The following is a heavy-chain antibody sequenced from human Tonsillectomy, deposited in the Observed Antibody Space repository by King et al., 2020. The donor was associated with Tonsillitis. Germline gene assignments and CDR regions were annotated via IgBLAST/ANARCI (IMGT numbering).Heavy chain of an antibody. CDR1: GFIFSSHG. D-gene: IGHD5-18*01. CDR3: ARASGYTYGELDY. V-gene: IGHV3-30*03. J-gene: IGHJ4*02. CDR2: TSFDGSNK. Sequence: VQLVESGGGVVQPGRSLRLSCAASGFIFSSHGMHWVRQAPGKGLEWVAVTSFDGSNKYYADSVKGRFPISRDNSKNTLALQINSLRADDTAVYYCARASGYTYGELDYWGQGTLVTASS.